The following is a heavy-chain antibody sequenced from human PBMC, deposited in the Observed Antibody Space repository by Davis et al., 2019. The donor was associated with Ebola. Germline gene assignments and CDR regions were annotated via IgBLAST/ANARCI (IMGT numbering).Heavy chain of an antibody. CDR1: GGSISSSNW. D-gene: IGHD5-18*01. Sequence: SETLSLTCAVSGGSISSSNWWSWVRQPPGKGLEWIGEIYHSGSTNYNPSLKSRVTISVDKSKNQFSLKLSSVTAADTTVYYCAREPGVYTYGSYYFDYWGQGTLVTVSS. J-gene: IGHJ4*02. CDR2: IYHSGST. CDR3: AREPGVYTYGSYYFDY. V-gene: IGHV4-4*02.